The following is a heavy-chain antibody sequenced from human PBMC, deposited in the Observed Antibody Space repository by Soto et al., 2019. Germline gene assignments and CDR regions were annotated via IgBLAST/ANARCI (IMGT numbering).Heavy chain of an antibody. D-gene: IGHD2-15*01. J-gene: IGHJ4*02. V-gene: IGHV4-30-2*06. CDR1: GGSISSGDYS. Sequence: SETLSLTCAVSGGSISSGDYSWSWIRQSPGRGLQWIGYIFRSGNTYYNPSLRSRVTISVDRSKNKFSLELSSVTAADTAVYHCARARGPLFFDSWGRGTLVTVSS. CDR3: ARARGPLFFDS. CDR2: IFRSGNT.